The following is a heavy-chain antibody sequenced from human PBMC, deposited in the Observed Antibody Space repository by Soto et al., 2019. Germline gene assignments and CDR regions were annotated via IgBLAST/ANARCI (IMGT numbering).Heavy chain of an antibody. CDR3: ARHPPPNYDILTGSYYYGMDV. Sequence: PGESLKISCKGSGYSFTIYWISWVRQMPGKGLEWMGRIDPSDSYTNYSPSFQGHVTISADKSISTAYLQWSSLKASGTAMYYCARHPPPNYDILTGSYYYGMDVWGQGTTVTVSS. V-gene: IGHV5-10-1*01. CDR1: GYSFTIYW. CDR2: IDPSDSYT. D-gene: IGHD3-9*01. J-gene: IGHJ6*02.